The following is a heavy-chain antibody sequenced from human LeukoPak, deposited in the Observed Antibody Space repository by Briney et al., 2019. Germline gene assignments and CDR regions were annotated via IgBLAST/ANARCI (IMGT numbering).Heavy chain of an antibody. V-gene: IGHV3-23*01. D-gene: IGHD1-26*01. CDR3: AKDLGRYRNNYFDY. CDR1: GFTFSSYA. J-gene: IGHJ4*02. CDR2: ISGSGGGT. Sequence: PGGSLRLSCAASGFTFSSYAMSWVRQAPEKGLEWVSTISGSGGGTYYADSVMGRFTISRDDSKNTLYLQMNSLRAEDTAVYYCAKDLGRYRNNYFDYWGQGTLVTVSS.